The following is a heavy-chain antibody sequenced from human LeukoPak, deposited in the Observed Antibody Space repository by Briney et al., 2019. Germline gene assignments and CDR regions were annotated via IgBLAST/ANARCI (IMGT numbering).Heavy chain of an antibody. V-gene: IGHV3-64*04. CDR3: ARAITAAGPHSSDAFDI. CDR1: GFTFSSYA. CDR2: ISSNGGST. J-gene: IGHJ3*02. Sequence: GGSLRLSCSASGFTFSSYAMHWVRQAPGKGLEYVSAISSNGGSTYYADSVKGRFTISRDNSKNTLYLQMNSLRAEDTAVYYCARAITAAGPHSSDAFDIWGQGTMVAVST. D-gene: IGHD6-13*01.